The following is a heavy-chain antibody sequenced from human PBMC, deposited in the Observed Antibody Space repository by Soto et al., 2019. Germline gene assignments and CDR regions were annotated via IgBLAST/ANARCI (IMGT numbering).Heavy chain of an antibody. Sequence: SVKVSCKASGGTFSSYAISWVRQAPGQGLEWMGGIIPIFGTANYAQKFQGRVTITADESTSTAYMELSSLRSEDTAVYYCARHPSWGLLFYFDYWGEGSLVTVSS. CDR3: ARHPSWGLLFYFDY. D-gene: IGHD3-16*01. CDR2: IIPIFGTA. J-gene: IGHJ4*02. V-gene: IGHV1-69*13. CDR1: GGTFSSYA.